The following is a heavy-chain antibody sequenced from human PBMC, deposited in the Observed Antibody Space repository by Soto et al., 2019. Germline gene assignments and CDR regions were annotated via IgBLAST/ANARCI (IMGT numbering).Heavy chain of an antibody. J-gene: IGHJ5*02. CDR2: IIPIFGTA. D-gene: IGHD4-17*01. Sequence: QVQLVQSGAEVKKPGSSVKVSCKASGGTFSSDAISWVRQAPGQGLEWMGGIIPIFGTANYAQKFQGRVTITADESTSTAYMELSSLRSEDTAVYYCARERDNDYGDPEWFDPWGQGTLVTVSS. V-gene: IGHV1-69*01. CDR1: GGTFSSDA. CDR3: ARERDNDYGDPEWFDP.